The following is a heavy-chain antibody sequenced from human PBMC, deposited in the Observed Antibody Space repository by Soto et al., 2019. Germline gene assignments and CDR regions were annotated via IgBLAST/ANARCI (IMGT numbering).Heavy chain of an antibody. CDR1: GFTFSSYG. V-gene: IGHV3-33*01. CDR2: IWYDGSNK. Sequence: PGGSLRLSCAASGFTFSSYGMHWVRQAPGKGLEWVAVIWYDGSNKYYADSVKGRFTISRDNSKNTLYLQMNSLRAEDTAVYYCARDVMEYSSSSTDYWGQGTLVTVSS. CDR3: ARDVMEYSSSSTDY. J-gene: IGHJ4*02. D-gene: IGHD6-6*01.